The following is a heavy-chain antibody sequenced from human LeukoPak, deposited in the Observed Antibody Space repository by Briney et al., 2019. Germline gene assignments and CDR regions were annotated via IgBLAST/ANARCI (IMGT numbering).Heavy chain of an antibody. J-gene: IGHJ4*02. CDR2: IYYSGST. CDR1: GGSISSSSYY. D-gene: IGHD3-22*01. V-gene: IGHV4-39*01. Sequence: SETLSLTCTVSGGSISSSSYYWGWIRQPPGKGLEWIGSIYYSGSTYYNPSLKSRVTISVDTSKNQFSLRLSSVTAADTAVYYCAGLTYYYDSSGYYSPDYWGQGTLVTVSS. CDR3: AGLTYYYDSSGYYSPDY.